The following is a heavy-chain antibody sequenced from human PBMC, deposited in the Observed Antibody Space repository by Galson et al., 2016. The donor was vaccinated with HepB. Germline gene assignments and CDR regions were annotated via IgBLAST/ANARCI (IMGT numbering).Heavy chain of an antibody. CDR1: GYTFTGHY. CDR3: ARSFCTNDICYVTAFDF. CDR2: INPNNGDT. D-gene: IGHD2-8*01. J-gene: IGHJ3*01. Sequence: SVKVSCKASGYTFTGHYIHWVRQAPGQGLEWMGWINPNNGDTNSAQKFQARITLTRDTSISTAYMELSSLRSEDTAVYYCARSFCTNDICYVTAFDFWGQGTMVTVSS. V-gene: IGHV1-2*02.